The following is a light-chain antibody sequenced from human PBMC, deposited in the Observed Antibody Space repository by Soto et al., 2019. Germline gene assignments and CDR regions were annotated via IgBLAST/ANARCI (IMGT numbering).Light chain of an antibody. CDR2: WAS. CDR1: QSALYSSNNKNY. V-gene: IGKV4-1*01. Sequence: DIVMTQSPDSLAVSLGERATINCKSSQSALYSSNNKNYLAWYQQKPGQPPKLLIYWASTRESGVPDRFSDSGSGTDFTLTISTLQAEDVAVYYCQQYYSTPLTFGQGAKVEIK. CDR3: QQYYSTPLT. J-gene: IGKJ1*01.